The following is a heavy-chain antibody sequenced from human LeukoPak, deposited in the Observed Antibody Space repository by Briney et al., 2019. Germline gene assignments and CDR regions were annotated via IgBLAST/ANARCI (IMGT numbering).Heavy chain of an antibody. CDR1: GCTFNNYA. J-gene: IGHJ3*01. V-gene: IGHV1-69*04. Sequence: ASVKVSCKASGCTFNNYAISWVRQAPGRGLEWMGRIVPILGIANYAQEFQGRLIITADKATGSAYMELSSLRSEDTAVYYCARDQGDNSYGYYAIWYAFDVWGQGTMVTVSS. CDR2: IVPILGIA. D-gene: IGHD5-18*01. CDR3: ARDQGDNSYGYYAIWYAFDV.